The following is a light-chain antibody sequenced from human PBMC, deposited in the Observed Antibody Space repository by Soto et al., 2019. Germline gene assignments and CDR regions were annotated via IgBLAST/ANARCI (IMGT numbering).Light chain of an antibody. CDR3: QQYGSSPRT. Sequence: EIVLTQSPGTLSLSPGERATLSCRASQSVSNTYLVWYQQKPGQAPRLLIYGTSSRATGIPDRFSGSGSGTDLTLTINRLEPEDFAVYYCQQYGSSPRTFGPGTKVDIK. CDR1: QSVSNTY. J-gene: IGKJ1*01. V-gene: IGKV3-20*01. CDR2: GTS.